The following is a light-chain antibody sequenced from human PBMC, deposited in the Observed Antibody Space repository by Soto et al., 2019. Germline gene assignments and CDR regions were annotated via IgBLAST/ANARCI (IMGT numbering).Light chain of an antibody. J-gene: IGKJ4*01. Sequence: EMTQSPSSLSSSVGDRVTITCRASQDISNSLAWYQQKPGKAPTLLIYAASNLQSGVPSRFSGSGSGTDFTLTISSLQPEDFATYFCLQDDDYPFTFGGGTKVDIK. V-gene: IGKV1-6*01. CDR1: QDISNS. CDR3: LQDDDYPFT. CDR2: AAS.